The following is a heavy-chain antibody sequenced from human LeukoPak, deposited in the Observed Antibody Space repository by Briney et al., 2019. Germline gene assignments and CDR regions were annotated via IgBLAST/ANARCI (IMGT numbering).Heavy chain of an antibody. J-gene: IGHJ4*02. CDR1: GYTFTSYY. V-gene: IGHV1-46*01. CDR3: ARVVERQHFDY. Sequence: GASVKVSCKASGYTFTSYYMHWVRQAPGQELEWMGIINPSGGSTSYAQKFQGRVTMTRDMSTSTVYMELSSLRSEDTAVYYCARVVERQHFDYWGQGTLVTVSS. D-gene: IGHD2-21*01. CDR2: INPSGGST.